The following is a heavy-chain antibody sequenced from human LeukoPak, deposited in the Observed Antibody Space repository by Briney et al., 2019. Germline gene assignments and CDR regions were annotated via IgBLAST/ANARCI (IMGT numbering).Heavy chain of an antibody. CDR1: GDSVSSNSAA. V-gene: IGHV6-1*01. CDR2: TYYRFRWYN. D-gene: IGHD4-17*01. CDR3: ARDDYGYYFDY. J-gene: IGHJ4*02. Sequence: SQTLSLTCAISGDSVSSNSAAWIWIRQSPSRGLEWLGRTYYRFRWYNEYAPSVRSRITINPDTSENQCSLQLNSVTPEDTAVYYCARDDYGYYFDYWGQGTLVTVSS.